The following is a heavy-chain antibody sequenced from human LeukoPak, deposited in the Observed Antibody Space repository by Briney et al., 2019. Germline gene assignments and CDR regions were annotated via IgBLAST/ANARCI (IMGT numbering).Heavy chain of an antibody. J-gene: IGHJ5*02. D-gene: IGHD3-10*01. CDR3: ARAVWFGEFARGINWFDP. CDR2: INHSGST. CDR1: GGSISSISSNNYH. V-gene: IGHV4-39*07. Sequence: SETLSLTCIVSGGSISSISSNNYHWGWIRQPPGKGLEWIGEINHSGSTNYNPSLKSRVTISVDTSKNQFSLKLSSVTAADTAVYYCARAVWFGEFARGINWFDPWGQGTLVTVSS.